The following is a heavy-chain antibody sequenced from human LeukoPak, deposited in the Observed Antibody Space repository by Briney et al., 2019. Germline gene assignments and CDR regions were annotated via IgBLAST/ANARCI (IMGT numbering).Heavy chain of an antibody. J-gene: IGHJ4*02. V-gene: IGHV3-23*01. Sequence: GGYLRLSCATSGFTFSSYAMSWVRQAPGKGLEWVSALSDSGVTTYYADSVKGRFTISRDNSKNTLFLQMNSLRVEDTALYFCARARGSGNSIYFDHWGQGTLVTVSS. CDR2: LSDSGVTT. CDR1: GFTFSSYA. CDR3: ARARGSGNSIYFDH. D-gene: IGHD3-3*01.